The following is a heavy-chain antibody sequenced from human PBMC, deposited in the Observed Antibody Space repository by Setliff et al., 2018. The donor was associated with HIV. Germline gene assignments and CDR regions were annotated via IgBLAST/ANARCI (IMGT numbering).Heavy chain of an antibody. CDR2: INPNSGGT. D-gene: IGHD3-22*01. V-gene: IGHV1-2*02. CDR3: ARDIGGYWDYHYYMDV. Sequence: VKVSCKASGYSFTGYYMHWVRQAPGQGLEWMGWINPNSGGTQYAQKFQGRVTMTRDTSISTGSMELSRLRSDDTAVYYCARDIGGYWDYHYYMDVWGNGTTVTVSS. CDR1: GYSFTGYY. J-gene: IGHJ6*03.